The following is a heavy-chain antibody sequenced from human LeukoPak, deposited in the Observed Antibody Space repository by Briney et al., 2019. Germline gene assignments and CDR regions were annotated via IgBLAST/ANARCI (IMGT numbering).Heavy chain of an antibody. CDR1: GGSFSGYY. J-gene: IGHJ3*02. CDR2: INHSGST. V-gene: IGHV4-34*01. Sequence: PSETLSLNCAVYGGSFSGYYWSWIRQPPGKGLEWIGEINHSGSTNYNPSLKSRVTISVDTSKNQFSLNLNSVTAADTAVYYCARVGNTIFGVVIGDAFDIWGQGAMVTVSS. D-gene: IGHD3-3*01. CDR3: ARVGNTIFGVVIGDAFDI.